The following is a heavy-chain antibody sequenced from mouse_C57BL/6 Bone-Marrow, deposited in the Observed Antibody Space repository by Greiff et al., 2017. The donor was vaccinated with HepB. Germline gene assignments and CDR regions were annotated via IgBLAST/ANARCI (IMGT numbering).Heavy chain of an antibody. V-gene: IGHV10-1*01. CDR2: IRSKSNNYAT. CDR1: GFSFNTYA. J-gene: IGHJ3*01. Sequence: EVHLVESGGGLVQPKGSLKLSCAASGFSFNTYAMNWVRQAPGKGLEWVARIRSKSNNYATYYADSVKDRFTISRDDSESMLYLQMNNLKTEDTAMYYCVRYDYTWFAYWGQGTLVTVSA. D-gene: IGHD2-4*01. CDR3: VRYDYTWFAY.